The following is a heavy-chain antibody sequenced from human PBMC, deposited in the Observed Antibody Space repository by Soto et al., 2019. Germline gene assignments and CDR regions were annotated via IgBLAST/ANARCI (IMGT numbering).Heavy chain of an antibody. CDR3: ARGGYDGYTLY. J-gene: IGHJ4*02. CDR1: GFTFSDYY. V-gene: IGHV3-11*01. CDR2: ITSGGSPV. Sequence: QVHLVESGGGLVTPGGSLRLSCAASGFTFSDYYMTWIRQAPGRGPEWVSYITSGGSPVYYADSVRGRFTISRDNAKNSLYLQMNSLRAEDTAVYYCARGGYDGYTLYGGQGTLVTVSS. D-gene: IGHD5-12*01.